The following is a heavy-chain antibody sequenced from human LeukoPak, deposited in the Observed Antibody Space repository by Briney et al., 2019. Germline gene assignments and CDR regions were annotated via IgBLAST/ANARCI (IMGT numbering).Heavy chain of an antibody. CDR3: ARDTSQYYYDSSGYYAHFIDY. J-gene: IGHJ4*02. D-gene: IGHD3-22*01. V-gene: IGHV1-18*01. CDR2: ISAYNGNT. CDR1: GYTFTSYG. Sequence: GASVKVSCKASGYTFTSYGISWVRQAPGQGLEWMGWISAYNGNTNYAQKLQGRVTMTTDTSTSTAYMELRSLRSGDTAVYYCARDTSQYYYDSSGYYAHFIDYWGQGTLVTVSS.